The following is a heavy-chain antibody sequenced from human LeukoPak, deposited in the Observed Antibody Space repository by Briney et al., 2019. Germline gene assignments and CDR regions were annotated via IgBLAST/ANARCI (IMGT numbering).Heavy chain of an antibody. CDR2: ISAYNGNT. J-gene: IGHJ5*02. Sequence: ASVKVSCKASGYTFTGYGISWVRQAPGQGLEWMGWISAYNGNTNYAQKLQGRVTMTTDTSTSTAYMELRSLRSDDTAVYYCARRVPNRPAAMAGSGDWFDPWGQGTLVTVSS. V-gene: IGHV1-18*01. CDR3: ARRVPNRPAAMAGSGDWFDP. D-gene: IGHD2-2*01. CDR1: GYTFTGYG.